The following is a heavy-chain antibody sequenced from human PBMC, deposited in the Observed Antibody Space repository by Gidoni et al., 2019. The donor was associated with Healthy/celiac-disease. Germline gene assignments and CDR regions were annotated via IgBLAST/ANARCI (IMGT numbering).Heavy chain of an antibody. D-gene: IGHD2-2*01. J-gene: IGHJ5*02. CDR2: IYHSGST. Sequence: QLQLQESGSGLVKPSPTLSLTCAFSGGSISRGGYSWSWIRQPPGKGLEWIGYIYHSGSTYYNPSLKSRVTISVDRSKNQFSLKLSSVTAADTAVYYCARGYCSSTSCYPRSNWFDPWGQGTLVTVSS. V-gene: IGHV4-30-2*01. CDR1: GGSISRGGYS. CDR3: ARGYCSSTSCYPRSNWFDP.